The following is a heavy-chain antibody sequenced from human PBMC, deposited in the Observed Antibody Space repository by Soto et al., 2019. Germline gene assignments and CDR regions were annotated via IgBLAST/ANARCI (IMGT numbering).Heavy chain of an antibody. V-gene: IGHV4-61*01. CDR2: VYHTGRT. D-gene: IGHD3-16*01. Sequence: SETLSLTCTVSGGSFTSGSYSWSWIRQPPGKGLEWIGYVYHTGRTSYNPSLKSRVSVSMDTSKNQFSLNLDSVTAADTAVYFCARDLAYFDSWGQGTLVTVSS. CDR1: GGSFTSGSYS. J-gene: IGHJ4*02. CDR3: ARDLAYFDS.